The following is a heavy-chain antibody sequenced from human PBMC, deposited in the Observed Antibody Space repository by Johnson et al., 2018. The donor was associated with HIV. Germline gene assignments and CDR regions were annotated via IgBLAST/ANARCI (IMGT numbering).Heavy chain of an antibody. CDR3: SRDWGVDDSSWPMEMGGAVDI. CDR2: ISYDGSKK. J-gene: IGHJ3*02. V-gene: IGHV3-30-3*01. D-gene: IGHD6-13*01. CDR1: GFTFSSYA. Sequence: QVQLVESGGGVVQPGRSLRLSCAASGFTFSSYAMHWVRQAPGKGLEWVAVISYDGSKKYYADSVQGRFTIPRDNSKNPLYLQMNSLRAEDKAVYYCSRDWGVDDSSWPMEMGGAVDIWGQGTMVTVSS.